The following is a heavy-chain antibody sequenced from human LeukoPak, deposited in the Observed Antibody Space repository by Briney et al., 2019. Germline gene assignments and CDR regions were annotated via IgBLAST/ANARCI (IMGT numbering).Heavy chain of an antibody. V-gene: IGHV4-59*12. Sequence: SETLSLTCTVSGGSISSYYWSWIRQSPGKGLEWIGYIYYSGSTNYNPSLKSRVTISVDTSKNQFSLKLSSVTAADTAVYYCARFLGGNYHYYMDVWGKGTTVTVSS. J-gene: IGHJ6*03. CDR3: ARFLGGNYHYYMDV. D-gene: IGHD3-16*01. CDR2: IYYSGST. CDR1: GGSISSYY.